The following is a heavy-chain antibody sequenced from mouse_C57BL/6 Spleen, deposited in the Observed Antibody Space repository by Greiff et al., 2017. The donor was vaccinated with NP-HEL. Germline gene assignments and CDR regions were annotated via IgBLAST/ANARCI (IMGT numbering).Heavy chain of an antibody. CDR2: ISDGGSYT. CDR3: ARDYDYDVYWYFDV. J-gene: IGHJ1*03. Sequence: EVHLVESGGGLVKPGGSLKLSCAASGFTFSSYAMSWVRQTPEKRLEWVATISDGGSYTYYPDNVKGRFTISRDNAKNNLYLQMSHLKSEDTAMYYCARDYDYDVYWYFDVWGTGTTVTVSS. D-gene: IGHD2-4*01. CDR1: GFTFSSYA. V-gene: IGHV5-4*01.